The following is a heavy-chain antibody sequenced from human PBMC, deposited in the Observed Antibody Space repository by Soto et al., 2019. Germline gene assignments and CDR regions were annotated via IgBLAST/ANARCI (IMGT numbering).Heavy chain of an antibody. J-gene: IGHJ6*02. CDR2: IYQSGST. Sequence: SETLSLTCAVSGVSISSDGYSWSWIRQPPGKGLEWIGFIYQSGSTYYNPSLKSRGTMSVDRSKNQFSLKLTSVTAADTAVYYCARAYYDFWTSYHYGMDVWGQGTTVTGS. CDR3: ARAYYDFWTSYHYGMDV. CDR1: GVSISSDGYS. V-gene: IGHV4-30-2*01. D-gene: IGHD3-3*01.